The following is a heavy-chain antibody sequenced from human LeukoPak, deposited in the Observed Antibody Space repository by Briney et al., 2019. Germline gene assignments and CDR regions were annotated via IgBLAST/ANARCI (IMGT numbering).Heavy chain of an antibody. D-gene: IGHD3-22*01. CDR1: GYTFTGYY. CDR3: ARDSRYDSSGYYVF. Sequence: AAVKVSCKASGYTFTGYYMHWVRRAPGQGLEWMGWINTNSGGPNYAQKFQGGVTMTRATSISTAYLKLSRLRSDDTAVYYCARDSRYDSSGYYVFWGQGTLVTVSS. CDR2: INTNSGGP. J-gene: IGHJ4*02. V-gene: IGHV1-2*02.